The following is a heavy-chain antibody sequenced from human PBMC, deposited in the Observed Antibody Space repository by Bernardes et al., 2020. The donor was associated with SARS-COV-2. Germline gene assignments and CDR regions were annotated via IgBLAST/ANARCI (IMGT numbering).Heavy chain of an antibody. CDR2: IIPIFGTA. CDR3: ARDLWKTQPYYYYYGMDV. D-gene: IGHD1-1*01. Sequence: SVKVSCKASGGTFSSYAISWVRQAPGQGLEWMGRIIPIFGTANYAQKFQGRVTITADESTSTAYMELSSLRSEDTAVYYCARDLWKTQPYYYYYGMDVWGQGTTVTVSS. V-gene: IGHV1-69*13. CDR1: GGTFSSYA. J-gene: IGHJ6*02.